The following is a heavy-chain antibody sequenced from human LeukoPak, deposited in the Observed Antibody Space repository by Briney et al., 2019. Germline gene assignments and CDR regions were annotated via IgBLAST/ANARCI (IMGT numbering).Heavy chain of an antibody. CDR2: IYSGGST. J-gene: IGHJ4*02. CDR1: GFTVSSNY. CDR3: AREGSPLAYYDSSGYGMFDY. Sequence: PGGSLRLSCAASGFTVSSNYMSWVRQAPGKGLEWVSVIYSGGSTYYADSVKGRITISRDNSKNTLYLQMNSLRAEDTAVYYCAREGSPLAYYDSSGYGMFDYWGQGTLVTVSS. V-gene: IGHV3-53*01. D-gene: IGHD3-22*01.